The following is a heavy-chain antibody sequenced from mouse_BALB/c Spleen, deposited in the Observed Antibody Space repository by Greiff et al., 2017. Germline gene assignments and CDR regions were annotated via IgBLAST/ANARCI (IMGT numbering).Heavy chain of an antibody. V-gene: IGHV1-7*01. D-gene: IGHD2-3*01. CDR1: GYTFTSYW. J-gene: IGHJ2*01. Sequence: VQLQQSGAELAKPGASVKMSCKASGYTFTSYWMHWVKQRPGQGLEWIGYINPSTGYTEYNQKFKDKATLTADKSSSTAYMQLSSLTSEDSAVYYGARGWFDRDYWGQGTTLTVSS. CDR3: ARGWFDRDY. CDR2: INPSTGYT.